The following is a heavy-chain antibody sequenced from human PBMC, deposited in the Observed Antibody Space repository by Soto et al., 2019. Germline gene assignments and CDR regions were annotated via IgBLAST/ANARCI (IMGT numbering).Heavy chain of an antibody. CDR2: IDPSDSYT. V-gene: IGHV5-10-1*01. D-gene: IGHD6-13*01. Sequence: GESLKISFKGSGYSFTSYWISWVRQIPVKGSEWMGRIDPSDSYTNYSPSFQGHVTISADKSISTAYLQWSSLKASDTAMYYCARHINGAGTDYYYGMDVWGQGTTVTVSS. CDR3: ARHINGAGTDYYYGMDV. J-gene: IGHJ6*02. CDR1: GYSFTSYW.